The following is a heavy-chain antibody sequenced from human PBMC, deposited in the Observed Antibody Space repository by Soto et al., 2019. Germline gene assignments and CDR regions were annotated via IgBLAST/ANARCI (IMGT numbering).Heavy chain of an antibody. D-gene: IGHD3-3*01. CDR3: AAGAIFGVVPLDY. CDR1: GGSISSGGYS. Sequence: QLQLQESGSGLVKPSQTLSLTCAVSGGSISSGGYSWSWIRQPPGKGLEWIGYIYHSGSTYYNPSLKSRVTISVDRSKNQFSLKLSSVTAAGSAVYYCAAGAIFGVVPLDYWGQGTLVTVSS. V-gene: IGHV4-30-2*01. CDR2: IYHSGST. J-gene: IGHJ4*02.